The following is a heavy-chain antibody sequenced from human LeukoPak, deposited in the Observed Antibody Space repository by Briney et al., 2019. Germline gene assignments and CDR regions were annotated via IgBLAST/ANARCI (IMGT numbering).Heavy chain of an antibody. CDR3: AKGTGVGGDDAFDF. V-gene: IGHV3-23*01. CDR1: GFTFSSYA. D-gene: IGHD3-3*01. Sequence: GGSLRLSCAVSGFTFSSYAMAWVRQAPGKGLEWVSGISGSGGSTYYADSLKGRFITSRDNSNNTVFLQMNSLRAEDTAIYYCAKGTGVGGDDAFDFWGQGTMVTVSS. CDR2: ISGSGGST. J-gene: IGHJ3*01.